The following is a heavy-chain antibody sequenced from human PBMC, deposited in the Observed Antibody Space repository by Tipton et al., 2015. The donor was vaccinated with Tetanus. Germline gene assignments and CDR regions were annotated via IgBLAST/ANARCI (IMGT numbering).Heavy chain of an antibody. Sequence: LMKPTETLSLTCTVSGGSFTDCYWGWVRQPPGKGLEWIGEVNHSGTTYYNASLKSRLTMSVDTSEQHFSLNLNSVTASDTAMYYCARRRYTWNRGGFDLWGQGTMVTVSS. CDR1: GGSFTDCY. J-gene: IGHJ3*01. CDR3: ARRRYTWNRGGFDL. V-gene: IGHV4-34*01. D-gene: IGHD1-20*01. CDR2: VNHSGTT.